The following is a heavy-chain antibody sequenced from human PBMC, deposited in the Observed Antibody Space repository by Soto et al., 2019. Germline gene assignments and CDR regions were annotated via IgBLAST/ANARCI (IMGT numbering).Heavy chain of an antibody. CDR3: ARGSITMVRGVLKNYNWFDP. CDR1: GYTFTSYD. J-gene: IGHJ5*02. CDR2: MNPNSGNT. V-gene: IGHV1-8*01. D-gene: IGHD3-10*01. Sequence: ASVKVSCKASGYTFTSYDINWVRQATGQGLEWMGWMNPNSGNTGYAQKFQGRVTMTRNTSISTAYMELSSLRSEDTAVYYCARGSITMVRGVLKNYNWFDPWGQGTLVTVSS.